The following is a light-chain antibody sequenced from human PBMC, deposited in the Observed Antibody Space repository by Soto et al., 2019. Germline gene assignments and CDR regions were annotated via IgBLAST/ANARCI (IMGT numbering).Light chain of an antibody. V-gene: IGKV1-33*01. J-gene: IGKJ3*01. CDR1: QSISTF. CDR2: DAS. CDR3: QQYENRPYT. Sequence: DIQMSQSPSSLSASVGDRVTITCRASQSISTFLNWYQQRPGEAPKLLIYDASKSHFGVPSRFSGSGSGTDFTFTISSLQPEDNATYYCQQYENRPYTFGPGTKVDVK.